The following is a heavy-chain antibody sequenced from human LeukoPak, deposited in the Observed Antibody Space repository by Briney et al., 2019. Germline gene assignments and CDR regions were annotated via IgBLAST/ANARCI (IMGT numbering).Heavy chain of an antibody. CDR3: ARDGPVPGAISLGYDYYGMDV. CDR2: ISYDGSTK. CDR1: GFTFSSYA. Sequence: VGSLRLSCAASGFTFSSYAMHWVRQAPGKGLEWVAVISYDGSTKYYADSVKGRFTISRDNSKHTLYLKMNSLRAEDTAVYYCARDGPVPGAISLGYDYYGMDVWGQGTTVTVSS. J-gene: IGHJ6*01. D-gene: IGHD2-2*01. V-gene: IGHV3-30*04.